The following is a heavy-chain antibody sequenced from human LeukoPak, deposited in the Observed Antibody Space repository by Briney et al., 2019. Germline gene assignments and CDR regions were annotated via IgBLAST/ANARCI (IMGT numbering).Heavy chain of an antibody. CDR1: GGSITSYY. V-gene: IGHV4-59*01. Sequence: PSETLSLTCTVSGGSITSYYWSWIRQPPGKGLEWIGYIYYSGSTNYNPSLKSRVTMSVDTSKNQFSLDLTSVTAADTAVYYCARMLGYCSITRCNPWFDPWGQGTLVTVSS. J-gene: IGHJ5*02. CDR3: ARMLGYCSITRCNPWFDP. CDR2: IYYSGST. D-gene: IGHD2-2*01.